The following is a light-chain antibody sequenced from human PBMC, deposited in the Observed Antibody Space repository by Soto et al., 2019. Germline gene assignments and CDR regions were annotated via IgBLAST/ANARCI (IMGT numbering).Light chain of an antibody. CDR2: GNN. CDR3: SVWDDSLSGVV. J-gene: IGLJ3*02. CDR1: TSNIGTNY. V-gene: IGLV1-47*01. Sequence: QPVLTQPPSASGTPGQTVTISSSGGTSNIGTNYVSWYQHLPGPAPKLLIYGNNQRPSGVPDRFSGSKSGTSASLAISGLRSDDEADYYCSVWDDSLSGVVFGGGTKLTVL.